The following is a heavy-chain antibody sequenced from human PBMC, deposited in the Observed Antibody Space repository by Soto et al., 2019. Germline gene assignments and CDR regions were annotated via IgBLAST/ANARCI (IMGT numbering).Heavy chain of an antibody. Sequence: QVQLVQSGAEVKKPGASVKVSCKASGYAFTSYDIQWVRQATGQGLEWMGWMNPNSGDTGYAQKFEGRVTMTRDTSISTAYMEVGSLTSEDTAVYYCASVSSWFVGYGMDVWGQGTTVIVSS. CDR3: ASVSSWFVGYGMDV. V-gene: IGHV1-8*01. CDR2: MNPNSGDT. J-gene: IGHJ6*02. CDR1: GYAFTSYD. D-gene: IGHD6-13*01.